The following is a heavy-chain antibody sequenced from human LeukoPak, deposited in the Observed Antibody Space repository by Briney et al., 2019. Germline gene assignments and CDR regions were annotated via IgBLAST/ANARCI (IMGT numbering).Heavy chain of an antibody. J-gene: IGHJ4*02. CDR2: TYYRSKWYN. V-gene: IGHV6-1*01. CDR3: ARVFGGYDYYFDY. D-gene: IGHD5-12*01. Sequence: SQTLSLTCAISGDSVSSNSAAWNWIRQSLSRGLEWLGSTYYRSKWYNDYAVSVKSRITINPDTSKNQFSLQLNSVTPEDTAVYYCARVFGGYDYYFDYWGQGTLVTVSS. CDR1: GDSVSSNSAA.